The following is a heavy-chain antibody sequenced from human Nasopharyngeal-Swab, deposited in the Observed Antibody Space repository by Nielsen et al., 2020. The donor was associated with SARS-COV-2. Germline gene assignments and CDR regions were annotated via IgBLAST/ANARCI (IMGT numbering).Heavy chain of an antibody. CDR2: FDPEDGET. Sequence: ASVKVSCKVSGYTLTELSMHWVRQAPGKGLEWMGGFDPEDGETIYAQKFQGRVTMTEDTSTDTAYMELSSLRSEDTAVYYCATSAPYCSSTSCSYWFDPWGQGTLVTVSP. CDR3: ATSAPYCSSTSCSYWFDP. V-gene: IGHV1-24*01. J-gene: IGHJ5*02. CDR1: GYTLTELS. D-gene: IGHD2-2*01.